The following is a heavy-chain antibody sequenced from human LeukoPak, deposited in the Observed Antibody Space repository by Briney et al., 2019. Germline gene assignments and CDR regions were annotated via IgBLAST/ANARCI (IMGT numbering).Heavy chain of an antibody. CDR1: GGSFSGYY. V-gene: IGHV4-34*01. CDR2: INHSGST. CDR3: ARSDPVGGYSSSFDY. D-gene: IGHD5-18*01. J-gene: IGHJ4*02. Sequence: SETLSLTCAVYGGSFSGYYWSWIRQPPGKGLEWIGEINHSGSTNYNPSLKSRVTISVDTSKNQFSLKLSSVTAADTAVYYCARSDPVGGYSSSFDYWGQGTLVTVSS.